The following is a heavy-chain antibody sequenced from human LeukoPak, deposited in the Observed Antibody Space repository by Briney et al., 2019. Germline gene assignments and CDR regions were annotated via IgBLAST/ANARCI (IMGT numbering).Heavy chain of an antibody. V-gene: IGHV4-39*02. J-gene: IGHJ2*01. D-gene: IGHD2-2*01. Sequence: SETLSLTCTVSGGSISGRSYYWGWIRQPPGKGLGWIGSIFYGGSTDYNPSLKSRVTTSVDTSKNHFSLKLSSVTAADTAVYYCARGVVDWYFDFWGRGTLVIVSS. CDR1: GGSISGRSYY. CDR3: ARGVVDWYFDF. CDR2: IFYGGST.